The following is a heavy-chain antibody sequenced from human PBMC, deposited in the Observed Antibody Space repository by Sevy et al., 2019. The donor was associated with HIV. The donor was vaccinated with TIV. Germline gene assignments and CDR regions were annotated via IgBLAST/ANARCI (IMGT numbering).Heavy chain of an antibody. V-gene: IGHV3-9*01. J-gene: IGHJ4*01. CDR3: ARAQGYCVVERCYGGSVNSVDY. CDR2: ISWNSGAL. D-gene: IGHD2-15*01. Sequence: GGSLRLSCAGSGFTFGDYAMHWVRQVPGKGLEWVSGISWNSGALDHADSVRGRFTISRDNVKCSVYLQMNRLRLEDTALYYSARAQGYCVVERCYGGSVNSVDYWGQGTMFTVSS. CDR1: GFTFGDYA.